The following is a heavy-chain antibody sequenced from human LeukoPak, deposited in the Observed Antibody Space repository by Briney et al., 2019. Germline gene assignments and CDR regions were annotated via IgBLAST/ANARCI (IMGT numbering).Heavy chain of an antibody. Sequence: GGSLRLSCAASGFTFSSYAMSWVRQAPGKGLEWVSAISGSGGSTYYADSVKGRFTISRDNSKNTLYLQMSSLRAEDTAVYYCAKGEIVGATNAPIDYWGQGTLVTVSS. CDR1: GFTFSSYA. J-gene: IGHJ4*02. V-gene: IGHV3-23*01. CDR3: AKGEIVGATNAPIDY. D-gene: IGHD1-26*01. CDR2: ISGSGGST.